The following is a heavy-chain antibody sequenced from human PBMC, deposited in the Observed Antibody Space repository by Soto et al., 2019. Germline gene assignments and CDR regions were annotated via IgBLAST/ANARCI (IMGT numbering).Heavy chain of an antibody. CDR2: ISSSGSPI. CDR3: SRAKYDFWSVSFDP. D-gene: IGHD3-3*01. CDR1: GFTFSSFE. Sequence: QAGGSLRLSCAVSGFTFSSFEMNWVRQAPGKGLEWVSYISSSGSPIYYADSVKGRFTISRDNAQNSLYLQMNSLRAEDTAVYYCSRAKYDFWSVSFDPWGQGTLVTVSS. V-gene: IGHV3-48*03. J-gene: IGHJ5*02.